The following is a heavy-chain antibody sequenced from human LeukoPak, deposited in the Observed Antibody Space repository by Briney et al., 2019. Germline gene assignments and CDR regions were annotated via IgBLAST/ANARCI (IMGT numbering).Heavy chain of an antibody. D-gene: IGHD2-8*01. CDR1: GGYISSSNW. CDR3: ARGPIVLMVYAIRHVSYFDY. V-gene: IGHV4-4*02. Sequence: SETLSLTCAVSGGYISSSNWWSWVRQPPGKGLEWSGEISHSGSANYNPSLKSRVTISVDTSKNQFSLKLSSVTAADTAVYYCARGPIVLMVYAIRHVSYFDYWGQGTLVTVSS. CDR2: ISHSGSA. J-gene: IGHJ4*02.